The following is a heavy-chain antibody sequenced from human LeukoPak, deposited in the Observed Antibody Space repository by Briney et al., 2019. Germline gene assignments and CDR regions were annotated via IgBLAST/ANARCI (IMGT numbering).Heavy chain of an antibody. Sequence: GASVKVSCKASGYTFSGYYVHWVRQAPGQGLEWMGWINPNSGGTNYAQKFQGRVTMTRDTSISTAYMELSGLRSDDTAVYYCARHGSGSYDYYYYYYMDVWGKGTTVTVSS. D-gene: IGHD3-10*01. J-gene: IGHJ6*03. CDR1: GYTFSGYY. CDR2: INPNSGGT. V-gene: IGHV1-2*02. CDR3: ARHGSGSYDYYYYYYMDV.